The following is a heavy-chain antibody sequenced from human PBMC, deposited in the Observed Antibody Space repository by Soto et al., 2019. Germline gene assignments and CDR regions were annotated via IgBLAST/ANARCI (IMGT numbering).Heavy chain of an antibody. Sequence: PSETLSLTCTVSGGSSINYYWTWIRQPPGKGLEWIGYVYSSGHTSYNPSLKSRVTISIDTSKNQFSLKLSSVTAADTAVYHCAKALAVPGYFFAYWSQGTLVTVSA. V-gene: IGHV4-59*01. J-gene: IGHJ4*02. D-gene: IGHD6-19*01. CDR3: AKALAVPGYFFAY. CDR1: GGSSINYY. CDR2: VYSSGHT.